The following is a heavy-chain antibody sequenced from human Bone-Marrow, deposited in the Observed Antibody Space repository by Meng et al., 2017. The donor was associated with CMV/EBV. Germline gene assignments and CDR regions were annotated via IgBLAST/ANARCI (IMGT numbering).Heavy chain of an antibody. V-gene: IGHV3-11*01. CDR1: GFTFSDYY. CDR3: AAEYTSAWTPPRY. Sequence: AGSLRLSCAASGFTFSDYYLSWIRQALGKGLEWTSYIRSSGNIIYYADSVNGRFTNSRDNAKNSLDLQMNNLRAEDTAVYYCAAEYTSAWTPPRYWGQGTLVTVSS. J-gene: IGHJ4*02. D-gene: IGHD6-19*01. CDR2: IRSSGNII.